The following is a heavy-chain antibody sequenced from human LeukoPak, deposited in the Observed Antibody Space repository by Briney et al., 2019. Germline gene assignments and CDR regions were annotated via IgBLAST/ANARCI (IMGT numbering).Heavy chain of an antibody. CDR2: IYYSGST. V-gene: IGHV4-39*07. D-gene: IGHD3-16*01. CDR3: ARALGEGLFDY. J-gene: IGHJ4*02. Sequence: WIGSIYYSGSTYYNPSLKSRVPISVDTSKNQFSLKLSSVTAADTAVYYCARALGEGLFDYWGQGTLVTVSS.